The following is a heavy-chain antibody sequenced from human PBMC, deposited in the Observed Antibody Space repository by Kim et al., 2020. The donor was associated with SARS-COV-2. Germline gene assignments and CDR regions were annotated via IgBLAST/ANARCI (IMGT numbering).Heavy chain of an antibody. J-gene: IGHJ4*02. V-gene: IGHV4-34*01. CDR2: INHSGST. D-gene: IGHD6-13*01. Sequence: SETLSLTCAVYGGSFSGYYWSWIRQPPGKGLEWIGEINHSGSTNYNPSLKSRVTISVDTSKNQFSLKLSSVTAADTAVYYCARGRTKSAAGTRPLHFDYWGQGTLVTVSS. CDR3: ARGRTKSAAGTRPLHFDY. CDR1: GGSFSGYY.